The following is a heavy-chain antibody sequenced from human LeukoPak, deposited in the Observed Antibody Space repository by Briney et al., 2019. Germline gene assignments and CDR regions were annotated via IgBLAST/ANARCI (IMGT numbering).Heavy chain of an antibody. V-gene: IGHV1-46*03. CDR2: INPSGGST. CDR1: GYTFTSYY. CDR3: ASYQMVRGVNYFDY. J-gene: IGHJ4*02. Sequence: ASVKVSCKXSGYTFTSYYMHWVRQAPRQGLEWMGLINPSGGSTSYAQKFQGRVTMTRDTSTSTVYMELSSLRSEDTAVYYCASYQMVRGVNYFDYWGQGTLVTVSS. D-gene: IGHD3-10*01.